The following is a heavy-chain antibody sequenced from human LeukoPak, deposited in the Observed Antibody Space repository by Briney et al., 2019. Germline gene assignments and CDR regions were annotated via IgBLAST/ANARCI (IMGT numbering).Heavy chain of an antibody. J-gene: IGHJ6*03. Sequence: ASVKVSCKASGYTFTGYYMHWVRQAPGQGLEWMGWINPNSGGTNYAQKFQGRVTMTRDTSISTAYMELSRLRSDDTAVYYCARDTPADFWSGYYCTHYYYYYMDVWGKGTTVTVSS. CDR1: GYTFTGYY. CDR3: ARDTPADFWSGYYCTHYYYYYMDV. CDR2: INPNSGGT. D-gene: IGHD3-3*01. V-gene: IGHV1-2*02.